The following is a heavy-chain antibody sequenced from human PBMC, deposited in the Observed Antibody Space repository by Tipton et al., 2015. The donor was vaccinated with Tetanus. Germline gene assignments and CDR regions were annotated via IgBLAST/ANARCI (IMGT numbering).Heavy chain of an antibody. V-gene: IGHV4-61*03. J-gene: IGHJ6*02. CDR1: GGSLSRGGYY. D-gene: IGHD1-26*01. CDR3: ARDWEGGYGMDV. CDR2: VYFSGTT. Sequence: LRLSCTVSGGSLSRGGYYWTWIRQNPGKGLEWIGHVYFSGTTSYNPSLKSRVTMSLDTSKNLFSLRLTAMTAADTAVYYCARDWEGGYGMDVWGQGTTVTVSS.